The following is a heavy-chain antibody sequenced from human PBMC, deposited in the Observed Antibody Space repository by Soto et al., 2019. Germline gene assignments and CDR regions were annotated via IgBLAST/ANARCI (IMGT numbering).Heavy chain of an antibody. Sequence: SETLSLTCTVSGGSISSGDYYWSWIRQPPGKGLEWIGYIYYSGSTYYNPSLKSRVTISVDTSKNQFSLKLSSVTAADTAVYYCARDNILGILYGGMDVWGQGTTATVSS. CDR2: IYYSGST. V-gene: IGHV4-30-4*01. CDR3: ARDNILGILYGGMDV. D-gene: IGHD3-3*01. CDR1: GGSISSGDYY. J-gene: IGHJ6*02.